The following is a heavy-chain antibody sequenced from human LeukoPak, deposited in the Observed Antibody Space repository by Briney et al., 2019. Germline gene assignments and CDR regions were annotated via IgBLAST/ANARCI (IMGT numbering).Heavy chain of an antibody. Sequence: ASVKVSCKASGDTFTDYYMHWVRQAPGQGLEWMGWINPNTGGTNYAQKFQGRVTMTRDTSISTAYMELSRLRSDDTAVYYCARDLKYGRGLDYWGQGTLVTVSS. CDR2: INPNTGGT. V-gene: IGHV1-2*02. CDR3: ARDLKYGRGLDY. J-gene: IGHJ4*02. CDR1: GDTFTDYY. D-gene: IGHD1-14*01.